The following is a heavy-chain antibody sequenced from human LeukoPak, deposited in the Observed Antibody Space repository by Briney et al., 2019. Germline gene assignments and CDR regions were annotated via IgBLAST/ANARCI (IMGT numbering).Heavy chain of an antibody. CDR1: GGSISSSSYY. V-gene: IGHV4-39*07. CDR3: ARDGK. D-gene: IGHD1-26*01. Sequence: PSETLSLTCTVSGGSISSSSYYWGWIRQPPGKGLEWIGSIYHSGSAYYNPSLKSRATISVDTSKNQFSLKLSSVTAADTAVYYCARDGKWGQGTLVTVSS. CDR2: IYHSGSA. J-gene: IGHJ4*02.